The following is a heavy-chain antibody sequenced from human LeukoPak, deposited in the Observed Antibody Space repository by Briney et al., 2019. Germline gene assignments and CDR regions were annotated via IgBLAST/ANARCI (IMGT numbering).Heavy chain of an antibody. CDR1: GFTFRSYV. CDR3: VRDLSEKYSFDY. D-gene: IGHD2/OR15-2a*01. J-gene: IGHJ4*02. CDR2: ISGSGRST. V-gene: IGHV3-64D*09. Sequence: GGSLRLSCSVSGFTFRSYVMHWVRRAPGTGLEYVSFISGSGRSTYYPDSVKGRFTISRDNSKNALYLQMSSLRVEDTAVYYCVRDLSEKYSFDYWGQGTLVTVSS.